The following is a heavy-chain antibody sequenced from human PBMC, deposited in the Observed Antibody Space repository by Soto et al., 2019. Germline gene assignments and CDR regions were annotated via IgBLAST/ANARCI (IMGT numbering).Heavy chain of an antibody. J-gene: IGHJ4*02. CDR2: IYHSGST. Sequence: SETLSLTCAVSGGSISSSNWWSWVRQPPGKGLEWIGEIYHSGSTNYTPSLKSRVTISVDKSKNQFSLKLSSVTAADTAVYYCASFRSSSWYFSGYWGQGTLVTVSS. D-gene: IGHD6-13*01. V-gene: IGHV4-4*02. CDR3: ASFRSSSWYFSGY. CDR1: GGSISSSNW.